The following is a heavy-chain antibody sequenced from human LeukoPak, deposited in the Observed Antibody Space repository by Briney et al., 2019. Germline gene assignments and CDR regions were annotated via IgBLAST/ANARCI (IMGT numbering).Heavy chain of an antibody. Sequence: PGGSLRLSCAASGFTFSSYAMHWVRQAPGKGLEWVAVISYDGSNKYYADSVKGRFTISRDNSKNTLYLPMNSLRAEDTAVYYCARDGHDSSGYYYYFDYWGQGTLVTVSS. CDR1: GFTFSSYA. J-gene: IGHJ4*02. V-gene: IGHV3-30*04. CDR3: ARDGHDSSGYYYYFDY. CDR2: ISYDGSNK. D-gene: IGHD3-22*01.